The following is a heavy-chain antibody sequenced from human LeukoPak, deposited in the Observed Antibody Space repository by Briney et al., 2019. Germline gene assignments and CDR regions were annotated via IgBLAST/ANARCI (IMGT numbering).Heavy chain of an antibody. V-gene: IGHV4-59*01. CDR1: GGSISSYY. CDR2: IYYSGST. D-gene: IGHD6-6*01. CDR3: ARDRDSSSAFDI. J-gene: IGHJ3*02. Sequence: SETLSLTCTVSGGSISSYYWSWIRQPPGKGLEWIGYIYYSGSTNYNPSLKSRVTISVDTSKNQFSLKLSSVTAAGTAVYYCARDRDSSSAFDIWGQGTMVTVSS.